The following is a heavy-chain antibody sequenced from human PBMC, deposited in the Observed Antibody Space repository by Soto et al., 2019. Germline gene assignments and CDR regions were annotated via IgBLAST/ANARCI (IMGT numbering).Heavy chain of an antibody. CDR2: INPNSGGT. D-gene: IGHD1-1*01. Sequence: ASVKVSCKASGYTFTGYYMHWARQAPGQGLEWMGWINPNSGGTNYAQKFQGWVTMTRDTSISTAYMELSRLRSDDTAVYYCARDRRGYPNYFDYWGQGTLVTVSS. J-gene: IGHJ4*02. CDR3: ARDRRGYPNYFDY. V-gene: IGHV1-2*04. CDR1: GYTFTGYY.